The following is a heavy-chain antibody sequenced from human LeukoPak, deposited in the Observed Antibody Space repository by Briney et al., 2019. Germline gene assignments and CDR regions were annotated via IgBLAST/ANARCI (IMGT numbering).Heavy chain of an antibody. CDR1: GYTFTGYY. D-gene: IGHD4-23*01. J-gene: IGHJ4*02. CDR3: ARVGGTVVTTIGYFDY. CDR2: INPNSGGT. Sequence: ASVKVPCKASGYTFTGYYMHWVRQAPGQGLEWMGWINPNSGGTNYAQKFQGRVTMTRDTSISTAYMELSRLRSDDTAVYYCARVGGTVVTTIGYFDYWGQGTLVTVSS. V-gene: IGHV1-2*02.